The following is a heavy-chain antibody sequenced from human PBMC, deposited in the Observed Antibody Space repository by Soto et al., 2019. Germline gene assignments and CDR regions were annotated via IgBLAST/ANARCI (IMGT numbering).Heavy chain of an antibody. D-gene: IGHD2-15*01. CDR2: IYWDDDK. J-gene: IGHJ6*02. Sequence: TLSLTCAVSGGSISIGGYSWSWIRQPPGKGLEWLARIYWDDDKRYSPSLKSRLTITKDTSKNQVVLTMTNMDPVDTATYYCAHGVVVVAASFGMDVWGQGTTVTVSS. CDR1: GGSISIGGYS. V-gene: IGHV2-5*08. CDR3: AHGVVVVAASFGMDV.